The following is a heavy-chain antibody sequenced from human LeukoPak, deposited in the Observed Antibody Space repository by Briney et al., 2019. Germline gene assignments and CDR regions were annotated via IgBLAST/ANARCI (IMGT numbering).Heavy chain of an antibody. V-gene: IGHV3-21*01. CDR3: AREGRYSTGLDAFDI. CDR1: GFTFSSYS. D-gene: IGHD2-21*01. Sequence: GGSLRLSCAASGFTFSSYSMNWVRQAPGKGLEWVSSISSSSSYIYYADSVKGRFTISRENAKNSLYLQMNGLRAGDTAVYYCAREGRYSTGLDAFDIWGQGTMVTVSS. CDR2: ISSSSSYI. J-gene: IGHJ3*02.